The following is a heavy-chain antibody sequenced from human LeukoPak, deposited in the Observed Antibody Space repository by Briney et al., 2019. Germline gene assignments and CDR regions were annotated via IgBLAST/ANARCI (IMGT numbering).Heavy chain of an antibody. CDR3: ARQTEPDYKTSGWYFDL. CDR1: GFTFSSYA. V-gene: IGHV4-38-2*01. Sequence: GSLRLSCAASGFTFSSYAMSWIRQPPGKGLEWIGSIYHSGSTYYNPSLKSRVTISIDTSKNQFSLKLTSVTAADTAVYYCARQTEPDYKTSGWYFDLWGRGTLVTVSS. J-gene: IGHJ2*01. CDR2: IYHSGST. D-gene: IGHD1-14*01.